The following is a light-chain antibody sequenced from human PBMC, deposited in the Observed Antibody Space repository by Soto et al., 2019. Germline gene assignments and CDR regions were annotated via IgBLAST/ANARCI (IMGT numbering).Light chain of an antibody. CDR1: SSNVGGYNY. CDR3: CSYAGSHTFV. V-gene: IGLV2-11*01. Sequence: QSALTQPRSVSGSPGQSVTISCTGSSSNVGGYNYVSWYQQHPGKAPKFMIYDVSKRPSGVPDRFSGSKSGNTASLTISGLQAEDEADYYCCSYAGSHTFVFGTWTKVTVL. J-gene: IGLJ1*01. CDR2: DVS.